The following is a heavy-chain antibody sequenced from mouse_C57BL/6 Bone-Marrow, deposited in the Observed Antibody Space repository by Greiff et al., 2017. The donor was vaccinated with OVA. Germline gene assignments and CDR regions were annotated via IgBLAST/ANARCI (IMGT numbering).Heavy chain of an antibody. J-gene: IGHJ4*01. D-gene: IGHD2-1*01. Sequence: VQLQQSGPELVKPGASVKISCKASGYTFTDYYMNWVKQSHGKSLEWIGDINPNNGGTSYNQKFKGKATLTVDKSSSTAYMELRSLTSEDSAFYYCARNYYGNSNYYAMDYWGQGTSVTVSS. CDR3: ARNYYGNSNYYAMDY. V-gene: IGHV1-26*01. CDR2: INPNNGGT. CDR1: GYTFTDYY.